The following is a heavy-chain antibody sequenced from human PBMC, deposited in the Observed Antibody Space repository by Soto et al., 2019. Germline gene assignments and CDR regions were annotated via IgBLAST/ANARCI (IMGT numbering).Heavy chain of an antibody. CDR3: TKGPNWNYYYYGVDV. V-gene: IGHV4-4*07. J-gene: IGHJ6*02. CDR1: GDSVSKYY. Sequence: SETLSLTCTVSGDSVSKYYWSWIRQPAGRGLEWIGRVYSSGATNYNPSLNGRVTMSVDTSRNQFSLRLSSVTAADTAIYYCTKGPNWNYYYYGVDVWGQGTAVTVSS. D-gene: IGHD1-20*01. CDR2: VYSSGAT.